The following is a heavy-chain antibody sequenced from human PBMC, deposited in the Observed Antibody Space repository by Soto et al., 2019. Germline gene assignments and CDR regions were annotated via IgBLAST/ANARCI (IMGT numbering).Heavy chain of an antibody. CDR1: GASISSSDYY. CDR3: VSGGRWETPQDY. Sequence: QVQLQESGPGLVKPSETLSLTCTVSGASISSSDYYWAWIRQPPGKGPEWIGSIYYTGSTSFTPSLNSRVSISADTSKNQFSLKLTAVTAADTAVYHCVSGGRWETPQDYCGHGTLVTVSS. CDR2: IYYTGST. J-gene: IGHJ4*01. D-gene: IGHD1-26*01. V-gene: IGHV4-39*01.